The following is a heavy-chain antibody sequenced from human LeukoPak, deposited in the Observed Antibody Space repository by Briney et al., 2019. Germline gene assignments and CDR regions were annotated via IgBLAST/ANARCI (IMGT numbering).Heavy chain of an antibody. D-gene: IGHD3-22*01. CDR3: ARVPTLAGDSSGYYYYYGMDV. Sequence: GRSLRLSCAASGFTFSSYAMHWVRQAPSKGLEWVAVISYDGSNKYYADSVKGRFTISRDNSKNTLYLQMNSLRAEDTAVYYCARVPTLAGDSSGYYYYYGMDVWGQGTTVTVSS. CDR2: ISYDGSNK. CDR1: GFTFSSYA. V-gene: IGHV3-30-3*01. J-gene: IGHJ6*02.